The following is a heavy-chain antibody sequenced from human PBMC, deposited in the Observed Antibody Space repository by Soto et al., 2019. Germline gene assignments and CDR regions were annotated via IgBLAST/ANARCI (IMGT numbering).Heavy chain of an antibody. CDR1: GYTFTSYY. CDR2: INPSGGST. J-gene: IGHJ3*02. Sequence: GASVKVSCKASGYTFTSYYMHWGRQAPGQGLEWMGIINPSGGSTSYAQKFQGRVTMTRDTSTSTVYMELSSLRSEDTAVYYCARASRSERDAFDIWGQGTMVTVSS. D-gene: IGHD3-3*01. CDR3: ARASRSERDAFDI. V-gene: IGHV1-46*01.